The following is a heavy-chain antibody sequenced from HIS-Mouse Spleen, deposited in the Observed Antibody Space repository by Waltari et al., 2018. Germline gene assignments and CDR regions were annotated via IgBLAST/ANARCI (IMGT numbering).Heavy chain of an antibody. D-gene: IGHD4-17*01. Sequence: VQLVESGGGVVQPGRPLRLSCAASGFTISSYALHRVCPALAKGQEWKAVRSYDGSKKYDTESVNGGFTVSSDNSRNPLYLQMNSLRAKDTTVYSYTQAPHDADYGVVVACWGQGTRVSVSS. CDR2: RSYDGSKK. V-gene: IGHV3-30*04. J-gene: IGHJ4*02. CDR1: GFTISSYA. CDR3: TQAPHDADYGVVVAC.